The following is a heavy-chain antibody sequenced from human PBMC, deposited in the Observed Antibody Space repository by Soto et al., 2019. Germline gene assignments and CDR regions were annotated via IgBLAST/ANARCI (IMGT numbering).Heavy chain of an antibody. CDR2: IYYSGST. CDR3: ARQAGYCSGGSCCNSFDY. D-gene: IGHD2-15*01. J-gene: IGHJ4*02. V-gene: IGHV4-39*01. Sequence: SETLSLTCAVSGGSISTSYYWGWNRQPPGKGLEWIGSIYYSGSTYYNPSLKSRVTISVDTSKNQFSLKLSSVTAADTAVYYCARQAGYCSGGSCCNSFDYWGQGTLVTVSS. CDR1: GGSISTSYY.